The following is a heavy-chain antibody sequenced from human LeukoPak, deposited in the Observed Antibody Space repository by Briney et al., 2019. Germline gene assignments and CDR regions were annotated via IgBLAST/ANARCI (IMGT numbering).Heavy chain of an antibody. CDR1: GFTFSSYA. CDR2: ISGSGGST. V-gene: IGHV3-23*01. CDR3: ARDATYTHYYDSSGYYYFDY. Sequence: GGSLRLSCAASGFTFSSYAMSWVRQAPGKGLEWVSAISGSGGSTYYADSVKGRFTISRDNAKNSLYLQMNSLRAEDTAVYYCARDATYTHYYDSSGYYYFDYWGQGTLVTVSS. J-gene: IGHJ4*02. D-gene: IGHD3-22*01.